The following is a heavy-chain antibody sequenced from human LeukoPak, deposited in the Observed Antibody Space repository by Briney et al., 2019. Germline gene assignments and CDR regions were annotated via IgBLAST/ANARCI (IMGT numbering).Heavy chain of an antibody. Sequence: ASVKVSCTASGGTFSSYAISWVRQAPGQGLEWMGGIIPIFGTANYAQKFQGRVTITADKSTSTAYVELSSLRSEDTAVYYCARAPIEAMVRGVLDYWGQGTLVTVSS. V-gene: IGHV1-69*06. CDR3: ARAPIEAMVRGVLDY. CDR1: GGTFSSYA. D-gene: IGHD3-10*01. J-gene: IGHJ4*02. CDR2: IIPIFGTA.